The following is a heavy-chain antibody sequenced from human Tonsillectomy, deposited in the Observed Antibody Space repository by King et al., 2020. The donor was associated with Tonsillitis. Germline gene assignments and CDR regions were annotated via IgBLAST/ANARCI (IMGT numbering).Heavy chain of an antibody. D-gene: IGHD6-13*01. V-gene: IGHV3-48*01. CDR2: ISSSSSTI. J-gene: IGHJ4*02. CDR3: ARESRSSSWYDYFDY. Sequence: QLVQSGGGLVQPGGSLRLSCAASGFTFSSYSMNWVRQAPGKGLEWVSYISSSSSTIYYADSVKGRFTISRDNAKNSLYLQMNSLRAEDTAVYYCARESRSSSWYDYFDYWGQGTLVTVSS. CDR1: GFTFSSYS.